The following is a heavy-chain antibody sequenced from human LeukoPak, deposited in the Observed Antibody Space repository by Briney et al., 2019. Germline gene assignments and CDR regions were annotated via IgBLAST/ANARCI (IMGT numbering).Heavy chain of an antibody. D-gene: IGHD3-22*01. Sequence: GGSLRLSCAASGFTFSSYAMSWVRQAPGKGLEWVSAISGSGASTYYADSVKGRFTISRDNSKNTLYLQMNSLRAEDTAIYYCAKGLDSSGYSKYYFDYWGQGTLVTVSS. CDR1: GFTFSSYA. J-gene: IGHJ4*02. CDR2: ISGSGAST. CDR3: AKGLDSSGYSKYYFDY. V-gene: IGHV3-23*01.